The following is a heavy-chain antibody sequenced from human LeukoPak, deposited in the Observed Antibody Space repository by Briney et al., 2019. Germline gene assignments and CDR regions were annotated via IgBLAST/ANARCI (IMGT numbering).Heavy chain of an antibody. Sequence: SETLSLTCTVSGGSISSYYWSWIRQPPGKGLEWIGYIYYSGSTNYNPSLKSRVTISVDTSKNQFSLKLSSVTAADTAVYYCARVTSSLTVTTWARYYYYYMDVWGKGTTVTVSS. D-gene: IGHD4-17*01. CDR1: GGSISSYY. CDR3: ARVTSSLTVTTWARYYYYYMDV. V-gene: IGHV4-59*01. J-gene: IGHJ6*03. CDR2: IYYSGST.